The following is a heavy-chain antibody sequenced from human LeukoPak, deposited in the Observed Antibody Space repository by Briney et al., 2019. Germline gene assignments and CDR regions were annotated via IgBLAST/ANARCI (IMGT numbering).Heavy chain of an antibody. V-gene: IGHV4-59*01. D-gene: IGHD3-3*01. J-gene: IGHJ5*02. CDR3: ARGAVVLRFLEWPPGWFDP. CDR2: IYYSGST. Sequence: PSETLSLTCTVSGGSISSYYWSWIRQPPGKGLEWIGYIYYSGSTNYNPSLKSRVTISVDTSKNRFSLKLSSVTAADTAVYYRARGAVVLRFLEWPPGWFDPWGQGTLVTVSS. CDR1: GGSISSYY.